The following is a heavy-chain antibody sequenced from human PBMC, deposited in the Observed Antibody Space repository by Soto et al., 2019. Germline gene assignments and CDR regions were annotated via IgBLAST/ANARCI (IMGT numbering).Heavy chain of an antibody. D-gene: IGHD3-22*01. Sequence: SGGSLRLSCAASGFTFSSYGMHWVRQAPGKGLEWVAVISYDGSNKYYADSVKGRFTISRDNSKNTLYLQMNSLRAEDTAVYYCAKDEYYYDSSGYPLDYWGQGTLVTVSS. CDR2: ISYDGSNK. CDR3: AKDEYYYDSSGYPLDY. V-gene: IGHV3-30*18. CDR1: GFTFSSYG. J-gene: IGHJ4*02.